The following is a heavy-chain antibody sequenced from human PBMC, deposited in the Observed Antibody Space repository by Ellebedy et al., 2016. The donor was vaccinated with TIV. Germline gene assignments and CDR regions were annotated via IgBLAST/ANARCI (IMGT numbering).Heavy chain of an antibody. Sequence: GESLKISXAASGFTFSSYSMNWVRQAPGKGLEWVSSISSSSSYIYYADSVKGRFTISRDNAKNSLYLQMNSLRAEDTAVYYCARGSYILTGYSPPTFDYWGQGTLVTVSS. CDR3: ARGSYILTGYSPPTFDY. J-gene: IGHJ4*02. CDR1: GFTFSSYS. D-gene: IGHD3-9*01. V-gene: IGHV3-21*04. CDR2: ISSSSSYI.